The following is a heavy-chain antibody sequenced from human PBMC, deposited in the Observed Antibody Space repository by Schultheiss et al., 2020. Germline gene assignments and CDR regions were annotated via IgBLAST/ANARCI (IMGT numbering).Heavy chain of an antibody. CDR1: GGSFSGYY. V-gene: IGHV4-34*01. CDR2: INHSGST. D-gene: IGHD2-15*01. Sequence: SQTLSLTCAVYGGSFSGYYWSWIRQPPGKGLEWIGEINHSGSTNYNPSLKSRVTISVDTSKNQFSLKLSSVTAADTAVYYCARHAGGSCYWGSCYYYYGRDVWGQGPTVTVSS. J-gene: IGHJ6*02. CDR3: ARHAGGSCYWGSCYYYYGRDV.